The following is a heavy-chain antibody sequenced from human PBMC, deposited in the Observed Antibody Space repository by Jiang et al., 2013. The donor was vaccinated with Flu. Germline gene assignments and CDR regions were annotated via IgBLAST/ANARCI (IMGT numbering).Heavy chain of an antibody. V-gene: IGHV4-34*01. CDR3: ARGHRGVPKIDSGYYYFDY. J-gene: IGHJ4*02. Sequence: LLKPSETLSLTCAVYGGSFSGYYWSWIRQPPGKGLEWIGEINHSGSTNYNPSLKSRVTISVDTSKNQFSLKLSSVTAADTAVYYCARGHRGVPKIDSGYYYFDYWGQGTLVTVSS. CDR1: GGSFSGYY. CDR2: INHSGST. D-gene: IGHD3-22*01.